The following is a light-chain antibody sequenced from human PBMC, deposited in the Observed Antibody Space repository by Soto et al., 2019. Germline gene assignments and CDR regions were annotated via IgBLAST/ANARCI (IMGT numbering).Light chain of an antibody. CDR1: QSVSTD. Sequence: EMVITQSPATLSVSLGERATLSCRASQSVSTDLAWYQQKPGQAPRLLIFGASTRATGIPARFSGSGSGTEFILTISSLQSEDSAVYYCHQYNYWPPETFGQGTKVDIK. V-gene: IGKV3-15*01. J-gene: IGKJ1*01. CDR3: HQYNYWPPET. CDR2: GAS.